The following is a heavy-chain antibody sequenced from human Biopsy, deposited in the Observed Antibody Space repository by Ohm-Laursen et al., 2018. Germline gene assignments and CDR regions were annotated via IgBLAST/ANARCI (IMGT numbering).Heavy chain of an antibody. D-gene: IGHD4-17*01. V-gene: IGHV4-59*07. J-gene: IGHJ4*02. CDR1: GGSIRSDY. CDR3: ARGRSDYPPTF. Sequence: SDTLSLTCTVSGGSIRSDYWSWIRQSPRKGLEWIGHISGRGATNYNPSLRGRVTISVDTSKNQFSLNLNSVTAADTAMYFCARGRSDYPPTFWGPGTLVTVSS. CDR2: ISGRGAT.